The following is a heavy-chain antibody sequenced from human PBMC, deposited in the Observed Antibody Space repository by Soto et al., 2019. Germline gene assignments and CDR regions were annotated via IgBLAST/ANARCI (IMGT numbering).Heavy chain of an antibody. J-gene: IGHJ4*02. Sequence: EVQLLESGGGLVQPGGSLRLSCAASGLTFNIYAMTWVRQAPGEGLEWVSTTGATGRTTYYADSVNGRFTVSRDNSKNTLDLHMSSLRAEDTAVYYCATVHNTSRSFDYWGQGTLVTVSS. CDR3: ATVHNTSRSFDY. CDR1: GLTFNIYA. V-gene: IGHV3-23*01. CDR2: TGATGRTT. D-gene: IGHD1-20*01.